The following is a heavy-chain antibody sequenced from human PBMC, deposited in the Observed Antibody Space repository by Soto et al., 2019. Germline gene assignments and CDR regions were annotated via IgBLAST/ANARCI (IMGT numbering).Heavy chain of an antibody. CDR3: ARLLYCSGGSCYFGPSYYGMDV. D-gene: IGHD2-15*01. CDR2: IICSSYI. J-gene: IGHJ6*02. CDR1: GFPFRSYS. Sequence: GGSLRLSCAASGFPFRSYSMNWVRQAPGKGVEWVSFIICSSYIYYADSLKCRFTISRDNAKNSLYLQMNSLRAEDTAVYYCARLLYCSGGSCYFGPSYYGMDVWGQGTTVTVSS. V-gene: IGHV3-21*01.